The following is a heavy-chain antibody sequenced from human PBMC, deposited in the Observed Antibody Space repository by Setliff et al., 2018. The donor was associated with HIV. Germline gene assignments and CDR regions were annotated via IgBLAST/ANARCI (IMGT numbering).Heavy chain of an antibody. J-gene: IGHJ5*01. CDR3: ARVSREGWPVMWFDS. D-gene: IGHD3-16*01. CDR1: GYTFINYD. CDR2: MNPDSGNT. Sequence: ASVKVSCKASGYTFINYDIYWVRQTTGQGLEWMGWMNPDSGNTGYAQKFQGRVTMTRNTSISTAYMDLSSLRSEDTAVYYCARVSREGWPVMWFDSWGQGTLVTVSS. V-gene: IGHV1-8*02.